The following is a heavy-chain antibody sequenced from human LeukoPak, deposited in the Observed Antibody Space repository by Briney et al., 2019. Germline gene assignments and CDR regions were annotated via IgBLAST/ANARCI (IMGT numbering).Heavy chain of an antibody. J-gene: IGHJ6*02. CDR3: ARDRGYYDFWEHGMDV. D-gene: IGHD3-3*01. Sequence: ASVKVSCKAAGGTISNYVISWVRQAPGQGLEWMGGIIPIFTTANYAQKFQGRVTITADESTSTAYMELSSLRSEDTAVYYCARDRGYYDFWEHGMDVWGQGTTVTVSS. CDR1: GGTISNYV. CDR2: IIPIFTTA. V-gene: IGHV1-69*13.